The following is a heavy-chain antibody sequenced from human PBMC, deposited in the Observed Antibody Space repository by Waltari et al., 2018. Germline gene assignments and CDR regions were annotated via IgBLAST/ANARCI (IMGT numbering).Heavy chain of an antibody. CDR3: ATDQRCSGGSCSKVYYYYYGMDV. CDR2: FDPEDGET. CDR1: GYTLTELS. D-gene: IGHD2-15*01. Sequence: QVQLVQSGAEVKKPGASVKVSCKVSGYTLTELSMHWVRQAPGKGLEWMGGFDPEDGETIYAQKFQGRVTMTEDTSTDTAYMELSSLRSEDTAVYYCATDQRCSGGSCSKVYYYYYGMDVWGQGTTVTVSS. J-gene: IGHJ6*02. V-gene: IGHV1-24*01.